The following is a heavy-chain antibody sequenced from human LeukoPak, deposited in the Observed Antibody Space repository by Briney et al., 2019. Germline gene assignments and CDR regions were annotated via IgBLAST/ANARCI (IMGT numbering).Heavy chain of an antibody. D-gene: IGHD6-19*01. J-gene: IGHJ3*02. Sequence: SVKVSCKASGFTFTSSAMQWVRQARGQRLEWIGWIVVGSGNTNYAQKFQERVIITRDMSTSTAYMELSSLRSEDTAVYYCAAGASSGWYFDGDAFDIWGQGTMVTVSS. CDR1: GFTFTSSA. CDR2: IVVGSGNT. V-gene: IGHV1-58*02. CDR3: AAGASSGWYFDGDAFDI.